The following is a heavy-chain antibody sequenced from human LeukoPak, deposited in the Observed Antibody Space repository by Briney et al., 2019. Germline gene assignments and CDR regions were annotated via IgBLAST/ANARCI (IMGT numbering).Heavy chain of an antibody. Sequence: ASVKVSCKASGYTFTGYYMHWVRQAPGQGLEWMGWINPNSGGTNYAQKFQGRVTMTRNTSISTAYMELSSLRSEDTAVYYCARARIAARVGRGPSNWFDPWGQGTLVTVSS. CDR3: ARARIAARVGRGPSNWFDP. J-gene: IGHJ5*02. CDR1: GYTFTGYY. V-gene: IGHV1-2*02. D-gene: IGHD6-6*01. CDR2: INPNSGGT.